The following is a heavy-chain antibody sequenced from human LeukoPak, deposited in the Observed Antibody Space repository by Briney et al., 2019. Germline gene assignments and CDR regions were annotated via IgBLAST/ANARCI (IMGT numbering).Heavy chain of an antibody. D-gene: IGHD6-13*01. Sequence: GGSLRLSCAASGFTFSNYWMSRVRQAPGKGLEWVANIKQDGSEQYYVDSVKGRFTISRDNSKNSLYLQMNSLRAEDTAVYYCVRWSGSWYYWGQGTLVTVSS. J-gene: IGHJ4*02. CDR3: VRWSGSWYY. CDR1: GFTFSNYW. CDR2: IKQDGSEQ. V-gene: IGHV3-7*05.